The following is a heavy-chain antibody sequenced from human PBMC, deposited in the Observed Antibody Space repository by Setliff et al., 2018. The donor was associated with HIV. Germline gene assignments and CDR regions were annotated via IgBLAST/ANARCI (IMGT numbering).Heavy chain of an antibody. V-gene: IGHV4-39*01. D-gene: IGHD5-12*01. CDR2: VHFGGNT. Sequence: SETLSLTCTVSGDSITSPSSYWGWIRQPPGKGLEWIGNVHFGGNTYYTPSLESRVTISVDTSKNQFSLKLSSVTAADTAVYYCARHVSGYSGYDKGLDYYYMDVWGKGTTVTVSS. CDR3: ARHVSGYSGYDKGLDYYYMDV. J-gene: IGHJ6*03. CDR1: GDSITSPSSY.